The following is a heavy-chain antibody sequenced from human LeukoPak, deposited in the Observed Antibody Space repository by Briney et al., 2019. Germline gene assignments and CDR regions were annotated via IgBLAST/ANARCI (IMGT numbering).Heavy chain of an antibody. CDR3: AKDVATGASRLLWFGESVNS. D-gene: IGHD3-10*01. Sequence: PGGSLRLSCTASKFPFSQYDMSWVRQSPGKGLEWVSFISGNGETTYYADSVRGRFNISRDNSGNTLFLQMDSLRADDSAVYFCAKDVATGASRLLWFGESVNSWGQGTLVTVSS. V-gene: IGHV3-23*01. CDR2: ISGNGETT. CDR1: KFPFSQYD. J-gene: IGHJ4*02.